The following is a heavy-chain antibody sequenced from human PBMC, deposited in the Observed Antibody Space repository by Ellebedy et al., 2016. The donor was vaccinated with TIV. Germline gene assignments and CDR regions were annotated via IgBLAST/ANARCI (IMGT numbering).Heavy chain of an antibody. Sequence: GESLKISCAASGFTFDDYAMHWVRQAPGKGLEWVSLISWDGGSTYYADSVKGRFTISRDNSKNTLYLQMNSLRAEDTAVYYCAKGSIGVPAAISEGQSSYYYGMDVWGQGTTVTVSS. CDR1: GFTFDDYA. V-gene: IGHV3-43D*03. D-gene: IGHD2-2*01. CDR3: AKGSIGVPAAISEGQSSYYYGMDV. CDR2: ISWDGGST. J-gene: IGHJ6*02.